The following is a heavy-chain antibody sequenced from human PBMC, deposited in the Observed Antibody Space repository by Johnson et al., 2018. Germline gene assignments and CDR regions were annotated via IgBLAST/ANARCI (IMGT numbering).Heavy chain of an antibody. Sequence: VQLVESGGGLVQPGGSLRLSCAASGFTFSNYWMSWVRQAPGKGLEWVANIKEDGSEKYYVDSVKGRFTISRDNAQNSLYLQMNSRKAEDTAVYYCARALRGYRYGTGLDYYGMDVWGQGTTVPVS. V-gene: IGHV3-7*01. CDR3: ARALRGYRYGTGLDYYGMDV. CDR2: IKEDGSEK. J-gene: IGHJ6*02. D-gene: IGHD5-18*01. CDR1: GFTFSNYW.